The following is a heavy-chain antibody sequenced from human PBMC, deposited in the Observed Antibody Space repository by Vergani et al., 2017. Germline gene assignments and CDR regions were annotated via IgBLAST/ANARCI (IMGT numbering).Heavy chain of an antibody. V-gene: IGHV4-38-2*01. Sequence: QVQLQESGPGLVKPSETLSLTFGVSGYSISSGYYWGWFRQTPGKGLECIGSIYYSGSTYYNPSLESRVTISVDTSNSQFSLKLSSVTAADTAVYYCTRHWAVVAANNWFDPWGQGTLVTVSS. D-gene: IGHD2-15*01. CDR1: GYSISSGYY. J-gene: IGHJ5*02. CDR2: IYYSGST. CDR3: TRHWAVVAANNWFDP.